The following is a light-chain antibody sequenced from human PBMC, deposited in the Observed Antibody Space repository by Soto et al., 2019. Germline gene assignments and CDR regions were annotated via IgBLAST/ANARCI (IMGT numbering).Light chain of an antibody. CDR1: ETVATN. Sequence: VMTQSPATLSVSPGERATLSCWASETVATNLAWYQQKPGQAPRLLISGASTRAAGISDRFRGSGSGTEFTLTISSLRSEDFSTYYCQQSDSTPYTFGQGTKVEI. V-gene: IGKV3-15*01. J-gene: IGKJ2*01. CDR3: QQSDSTPYT. CDR2: GAS.